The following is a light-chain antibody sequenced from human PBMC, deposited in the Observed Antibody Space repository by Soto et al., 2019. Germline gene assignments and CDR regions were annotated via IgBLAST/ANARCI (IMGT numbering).Light chain of an antibody. CDR3: QQSSNWQGT. J-gene: IGKJ1*01. V-gene: IGKV3-11*01. CDR2: DAS. CDR1: QSVSTY. Sequence: EIVLTQSPATLSLSPGERATHSCRASQSVSTYLAWYQQTPGRPPRLLIYDASKRAPGIPARFSGSGSGTDFTLTVSSLEPEDFAVYYCQQSSNWQGTFGRGTRVDIK.